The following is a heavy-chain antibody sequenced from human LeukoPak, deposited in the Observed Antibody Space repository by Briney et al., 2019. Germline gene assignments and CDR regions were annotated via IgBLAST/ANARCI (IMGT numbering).Heavy chain of an antibody. Sequence: GASVKVSCKTSGYTFIRYYIHWVRQAPGQGLEWMGVISPSDGRISYAQNFQGRITMTRDTSTGTVYMDLSCLRSDDTALYYCAKSGGSGDYYNAVDYWGQGTLVIVSS. CDR1: GYTFIRYY. D-gene: IGHD3-10*01. CDR2: ISPSDGRI. J-gene: IGHJ4*02. V-gene: IGHV1-46*01. CDR3: AKSGGSGDYYNAVDY.